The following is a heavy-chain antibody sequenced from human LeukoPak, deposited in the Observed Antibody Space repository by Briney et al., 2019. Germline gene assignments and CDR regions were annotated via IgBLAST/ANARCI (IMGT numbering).Heavy chain of an antibody. Sequence: PSETLSLTCAVSGYSISSGYYWGCIRQPPGKGLEWIGSIYHSGSTYYNPSLKSRVTISVDTSKHQFSLKLSSVTAADTAVYYCARVPFIAAAGTNWFDPWGQGTLVTVSS. J-gene: IGHJ5*02. CDR2: IYHSGST. CDR3: ARVPFIAAAGTNWFDP. V-gene: IGHV4-38-2*01. D-gene: IGHD6-13*01. CDR1: GYSISSGYY.